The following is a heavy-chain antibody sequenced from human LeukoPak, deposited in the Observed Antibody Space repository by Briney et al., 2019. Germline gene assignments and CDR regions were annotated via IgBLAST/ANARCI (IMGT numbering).Heavy chain of an antibody. Sequence: GGSLRLSCAAFGFTFDDYAMHWVRQAPGKGLEWVSGISWNSGSIGYADSVKGRFTISRDNAKKSLYLQMNSLRAEDTALYYCAKDSTGGVKDAFDIWGQGTMVTVSS. D-gene: IGHD3-16*01. CDR1: GFTFDDYA. CDR2: ISWNSGSI. J-gene: IGHJ3*02. V-gene: IGHV3-9*01. CDR3: AKDSTGGVKDAFDI.